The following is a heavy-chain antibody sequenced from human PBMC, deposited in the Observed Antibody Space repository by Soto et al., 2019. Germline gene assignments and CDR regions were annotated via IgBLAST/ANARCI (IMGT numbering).Heavy chain of an antibody. D-gene: IGHD6-19*01. CDR3: ARTTTVAGTPEFDY. V-gene: IGHV3-30-3*01. CDR2: ISYDGTNK. CDR1: GFTFSSFS. J-gene: IGHJ4*02. Sequence: VQLVESGGGVVQPGRSLRLSCAASGFTFSSFSLHWVRQAPGKGLEWLAVISYDGTNKYNADSVKGRFTISRDNSKNTLYLQLNSLRPEDTAVYYCARTTTVAGTPEFDYWGQGTLVTVSS.